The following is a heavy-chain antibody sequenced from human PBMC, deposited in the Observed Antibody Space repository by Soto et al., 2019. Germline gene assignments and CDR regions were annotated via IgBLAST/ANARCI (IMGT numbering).Heavy chain of an antibody. V-gene: IGHV4-59*01. CDR2: IHYSGST. D-gene: IGHD3-10*01. Sequence: SETLSLTCSISGGSISNYYWSWIRQPPGKGLEWIGYIHYSGSTNYNPSFKSRVTISLDTSNNQFSLRLSSVTAADTAVYYCARGGGSFDYWGQGTLVTVSS. CDR3: ARGGGSFDY. J-gene: IGHJ4*02. CDR1: GGSISNYY.